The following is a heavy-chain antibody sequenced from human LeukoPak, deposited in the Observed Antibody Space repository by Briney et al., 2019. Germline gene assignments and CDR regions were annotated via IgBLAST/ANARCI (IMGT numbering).Heavy chain of an antibody. V-gene: IGHV3-11*01. J-gene: IGHJ5*02. CDR2: ISSSGSTI. Sequence: PGRSLRLSCAASGFTFSDYYRSWIRQAPGKGREGVAYISSSGSTIYYADSVKGRFTISRDNAKNSLYLQINSPRAAATAVYSCATDGRYSDNQLDPWGQGTLVTVSS. CDR1: GFTFSDYY. D-gene: IGHD3-3*01. CDR3: ATDGRYSDNQLDP.